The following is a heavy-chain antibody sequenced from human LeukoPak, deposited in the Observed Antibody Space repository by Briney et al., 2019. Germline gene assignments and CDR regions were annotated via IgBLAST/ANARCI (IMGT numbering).Heavy chain of an antibody. V-gene: IGHV4-30-4*08. J-gene: IGHJ4*02. CDR3: ARVGGWSDFDY. CDR1: GGSISSGDYY. Sequence: PSETLSLTCTVSGGSISSGDYYWSWIRQPPGKGLEWIGYIYYSGSTYYNPSLKSRVTISVDTSKNQFSLKLSSVTAADTAVYYCARVGGWSDFDYWGQGTLVTVSS. CDR2: IYYSGST. D-gene: IGHD6-19*01.